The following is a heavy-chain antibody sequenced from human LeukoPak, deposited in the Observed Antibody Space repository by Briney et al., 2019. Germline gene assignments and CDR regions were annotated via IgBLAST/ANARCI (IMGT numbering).Heavy chain of an antibody. Sequence: SETLSLTCTVSGGSISSYQWSWIRQPPGKGLEWIGYIYYSGSTNYNPSLKSRVTISVDTSKNQFSLKLSSVTAADTAVYYCARLLAVADYYFDYWGQGTLVTVSS. V-gene: IGHV4-59*01. CDR3: ARLLAVADYYFDY. J-gene: IGHJ4*02. CDR2: IYYSGST. D-gene: IGHD6-19*01. CDR1: GGSISSYQ.